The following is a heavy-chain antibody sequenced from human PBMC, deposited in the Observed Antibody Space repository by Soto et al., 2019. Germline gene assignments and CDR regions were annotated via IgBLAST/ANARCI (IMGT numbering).Heavy chain of an antibody. CDR3: GRDGSGSYYMLDF. V-gene: IGHV3-30*03. Sequence: QVQLVESGGGVVQPGKSLRLSCAASGFTFGSKAMHWVRQAPGKGLEWVAVISPIGTYNYAASVKGRFTISRDKSSNTVHLQMDSLRTEDTAVYFCGRDGSGSYYMLDFWGQGTLVAVSS. J-gene: IGHJ4*02. CDR1: GFTFGSKA. D-gene: IGHD1-26*01. CDR2: ISPIGTY.